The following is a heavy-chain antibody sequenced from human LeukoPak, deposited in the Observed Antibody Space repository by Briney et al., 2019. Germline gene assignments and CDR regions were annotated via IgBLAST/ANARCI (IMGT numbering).Heavy chain of an antibody. CDR2: IHYSGST. CDR3: ASHRHNGGHHF. V-gene: IGHV4-59*08. Sequence: SETLSLSCAVSGAXISPCYWTWIRQPPGKGREWIGYIHYSGSTRYNPSLKSRVTMSVDTSKNKFSLKLISVTAADTAVCYCASHRHNGGHHFWGQGTLVTVSS. J-gene: IGHJ4*02. D-gene: IGHD3-16*01. CDR1: GAXISPCY.